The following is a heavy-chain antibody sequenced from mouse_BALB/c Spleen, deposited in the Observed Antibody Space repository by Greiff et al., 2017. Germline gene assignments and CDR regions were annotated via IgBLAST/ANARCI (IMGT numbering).Heavy chain of an antibody. V-gene: IGHV1-4*01. D-gene: IGHD2-1*01. J-gene: IGHJ1*01. Sequence: VQLQQSGAELARPGASVKMSCKASGYTFTSYTMHWVKQRPGQGLEWIGYINPSSGYTNYNQKFKDKATLTADKSSSTASMQLSSLTSEDSAVYYCAISRGNYWYFDVRGAGTTVTVSS. CDR3: AISRGNYWYFDV. CDR1: GYTFTSYT. CDR2: INPSSGYT.